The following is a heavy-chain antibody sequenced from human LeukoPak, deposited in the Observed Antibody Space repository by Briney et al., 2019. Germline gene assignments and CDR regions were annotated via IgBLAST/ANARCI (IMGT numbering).Heavy chain of an antibody. J-gene: IGHJ4*02. CDR1: GYTFTNYG. V-gene: IGHV1-18*01. D-gene: IGHD6-6*01. CDR2: ISASNGHT. Sequence: APVKVSCKASGYTFTNYGISWVRQAPGQGLEWMGWISASNGHTNFAQKLQGRVTMTTDSSTSTAYMDLRSLRSDDTAVYYCARVGPLQDSSSSLWGQGTLVTVSS. CDR3: ARVGPLQDSSSSL.